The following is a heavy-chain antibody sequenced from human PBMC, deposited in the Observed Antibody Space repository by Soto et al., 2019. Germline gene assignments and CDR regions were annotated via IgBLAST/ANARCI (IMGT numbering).Heavy chain of an antibody. CDR2: IYYSGST. V-gene: IGHV4-59*01. J-gene: IGHJ6*02. CDR3: ARATEYYDFWSGYSPAYYGMDV. D-gene: IGHD3-3*01. Sequence: PSETLSLTCTVSGGSISSYYWSWIRQPPGKGLEWIGYIYYSGSTNYNPSLKSRVTISVDTSKNQFSLKLSSVTAADTAVYYCARATEYYDFWSGYSPAYYGMDVWGQGTTVTVSS. CDR1: GGSISSYY.